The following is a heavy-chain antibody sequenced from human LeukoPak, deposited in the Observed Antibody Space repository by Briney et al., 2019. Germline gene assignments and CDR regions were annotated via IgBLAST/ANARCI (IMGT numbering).Heavy chain of an antibody. Sequence: ASVKVSCKASGYTFTSYDISWVRQATGQGLGWVGWINPNSGKTDYAQKLQGTVTITRNTFISTAYMELSSLRSEDTAVYYCARGGVLRFLEWDYNWFDPWGQGTLVTVSS. CDR3: ARGGVLRFLEWDYNWFDP. V-gene: IGHV1-8*03. D-gene: IGHD3-3*01. J-gene: IGHJ5*02. CDR1: GYTFTSYD. CDR2: INPNSGKT.